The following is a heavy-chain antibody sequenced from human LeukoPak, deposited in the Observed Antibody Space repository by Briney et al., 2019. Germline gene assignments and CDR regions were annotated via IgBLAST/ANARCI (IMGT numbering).Heavy chain of an antibody. CDR2: IYTSGST. V-gene: IGHV4-4*07. CDR3: ARDFISDLDYYDSSGYCAFDI. D-gene: IGHD3-22*01. Sequence: SETLSLTCTVSGGSISSYYWSWIRQPAGKGLEWIGRIYTSGSTNYNPSLKSRVTMSVDTSKNQFSLKLSSVTAADTAVYYCARDFISDLDYYDSSGYCAFDIWGQGTMATVSS. J-gene: IGHJ3*02. CDR1: GGSISSYY.